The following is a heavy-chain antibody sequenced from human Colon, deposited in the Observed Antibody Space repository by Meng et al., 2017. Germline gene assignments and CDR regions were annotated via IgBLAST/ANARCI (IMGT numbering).Heavy chain of an antibody. CDR2: INHSGST. V-gene: IGHV4-34*01. J-gene: IGHJ4*02. CDR3: ARSLGYYDYVWGSYPPGY. CDR1: GGSFSGYY. Sequence: QVQRQQWGAGLLKPSETLSLTCAVYGGSFSGYYWSWIRQPPGKGLEWIGEINHSGSTNYNPSLKSRVTISVDTSKNQFSLKLSSVTAADTAVYYCARSLGYYDYVWGSYPPGYWGQGTLVTVSS. D-gene: IGHD3-16*01.